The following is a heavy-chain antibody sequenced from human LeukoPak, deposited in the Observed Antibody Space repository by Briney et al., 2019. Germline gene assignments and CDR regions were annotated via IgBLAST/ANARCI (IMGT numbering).Heavy chain of an antibody. V-gene: IGHV3-21*01. CDR2: ISSSSSYI. CDR1: GFTFSSYS. J-gene: IGHJ4*02. CDR3: ARDRGDGYNVFDY. D-gene: IGHD5-24*01. Sequence: GGSLRLSCAASGFTFSSYSMNWVRQAPGKGLEWVSSISSSSSYIHYADSVKGRFTISRDNAKNSLYLQMNSLRAEDTAVYYCARDRGDGYNVFDYWGQGTLVTVSS.